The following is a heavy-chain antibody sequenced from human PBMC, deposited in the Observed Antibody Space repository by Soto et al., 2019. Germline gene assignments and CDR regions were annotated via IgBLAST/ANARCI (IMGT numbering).Heavy chain of an antibody. Sequence: SETLSLTCTVSGGSISSYYWSWIRQPPGKGLEWIGYIYYSGSTYYNPSLKSRVTISVDTSKNQFSLKLSSVTAADTAVYYCARGDCSGGSCYSVDIWGQGTMVTVSS. CDR1: GGSISSYY. CDR3: ARGDCSGGSCYSVDI. J-gene: IGHJ3*02. D-gene: IGHD2-15*01. CDR2: IYYSGST. V-gene: IGHV4-59*12.